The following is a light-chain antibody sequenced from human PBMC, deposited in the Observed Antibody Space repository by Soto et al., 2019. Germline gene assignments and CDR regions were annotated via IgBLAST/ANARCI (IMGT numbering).Light chain of an antibody. CDR2: GAS. V-gene: IGKV3-15*01. CDR1: QSVSSN. CDR3: QQYNNWPLA. J-gene: IGKJ4*01. Sequence: LKQSPATLSGSPGATDHHSSRASQSVSSNLAWYQQKPGQAPRLLIYGASTRATGIPARFTGSGSGTEFTLTISSLQSEDFAVYSCQQYNNWPLAFGGGTKVDIK.